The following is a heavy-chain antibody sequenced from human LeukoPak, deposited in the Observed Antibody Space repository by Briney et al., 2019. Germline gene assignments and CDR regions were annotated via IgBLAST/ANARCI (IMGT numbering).Heavy chain of an antibody. Sequence: SQTLSLTCTVSGGSISSGGYYWSWIRQPPGKGLEWIGEINHSGSTNYNPSLKSRVTISVDTSKNQFSLKLSSVTAADTAVYYCATRSSSGFWFDPWGQGTLVTVSS. V-gene: IGHV4-30-2*01. CDR1: GGSISSGGYY. D-gene: IGHD6-6*01. J-gene: IGHJ5*02. CDR2: INHSGST. CDR3: ATRSSSGFWFDP.